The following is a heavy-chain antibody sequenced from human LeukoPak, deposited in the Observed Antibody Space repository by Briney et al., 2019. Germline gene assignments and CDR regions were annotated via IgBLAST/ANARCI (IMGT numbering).Heavy chain of an antibody. CDR3: ARETDYYDSGGYYLQWFDP. J-gene: IGHJ5*02. Sequence: PSETLSLTCAVYGGSFSGYYWSWIRQHPGKGLEWIGYIYYSGSTSYNPSLKSRVTISLDTSKNQFSLKLSSVTAADTAVYYCARETDYYDSGGYYLQWFDPWGQGTLVTVSS. D-gene: IGHD3-22*01. CDR1: GGSFSGYY. CDR2: IYYSGST. V-gene: IGHV4-31*11.